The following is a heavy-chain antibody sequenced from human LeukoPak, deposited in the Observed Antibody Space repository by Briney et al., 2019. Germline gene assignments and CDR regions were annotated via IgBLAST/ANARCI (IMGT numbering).Heavy chain of an antibody. Sequence: ASVKVSCKASGGTFSSYAISWVRQAPGQGLEWMGRINPNSGGTNSAQKFQVRVTMTRDTSISTAYMELSRLRSDDTAVYYCARHKVVVHPFDYWGQGTLVTVSS. J-gene: IGHJ4*02. CDR3: ARHKVVVHPFDY. V-gene: IGHV1-2*06. CDR1: GGTFSSYA. CDR2: INPNSGGT. D-gene: IGHD3-22*01.